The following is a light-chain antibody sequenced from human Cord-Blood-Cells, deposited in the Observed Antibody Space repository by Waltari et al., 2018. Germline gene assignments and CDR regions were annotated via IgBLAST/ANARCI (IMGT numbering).Light chain of an antibody. J-gene: IGLJ3*02. Sequence: QSALTQPPSASGSPGQSVTISCTGTSSDVGGYNYVSWYQQHPGKAPQLMIYEVSKRPSGVPDLFSGSKSGNTASLTVSGLQAEDEADYYCSSYAGSNNLVFGGGTKLTVL. CDR1: SSDVGGYNY. V-gene: IGLV2-8*01. CDR3: SSYAGSNNLV. CDR2: EVS.